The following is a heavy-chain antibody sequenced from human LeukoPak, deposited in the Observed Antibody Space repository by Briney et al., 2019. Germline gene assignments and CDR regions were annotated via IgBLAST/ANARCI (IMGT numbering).Heavy chain of an antibody. CDR1: GFTFSTYG. CDR2: IRYDGSNR. Sequence: GGSLRLSCAASGFTFSTYGMHWVRQAPGKGLEWVAFIRYDGSNRYYADSVTGRFTISRDNSKNTLYLQMNSLRAEDTAVYYCAKDLDRIIVTFGGVIDSWGQGTLVTVSS. D-gene: IGHD3-16*01. CDR3: AKDLDRIIVTFGGVIDS. V-gene: IGHV3-30*02. J-gene: IGHJ5*01.